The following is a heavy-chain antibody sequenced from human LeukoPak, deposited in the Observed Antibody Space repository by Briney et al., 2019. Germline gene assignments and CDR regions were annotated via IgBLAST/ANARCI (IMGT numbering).Heavy chain of an antibody. CDR2: IYYSGST. CDR1: GGSISSYY. J-gene: IGHJ4*02. CDR3: ARVRQQLVPTLFIDY. Sequence: PSETLSLTCTVSGGSISSYYWSWIRQPPGKGLEWIGYIYYSGSTNYNPSLKSRVTISVDTSKNQFSLKLSSVTAADTAVYYCARVRQQLVPTLFIDYWGQGTLVTVSS. D-gene: IGHD6-13*01. V-gene: IGHV4-59*01.